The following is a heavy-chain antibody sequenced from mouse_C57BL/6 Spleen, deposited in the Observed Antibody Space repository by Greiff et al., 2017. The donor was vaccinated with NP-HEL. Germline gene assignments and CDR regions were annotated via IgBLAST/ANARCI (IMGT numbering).Heavy chain of an antibody. D-gene: IGHD1-1*01. V-gene: IGHV5-16*01. Sequence: EVKVVESEGGLVQPGSSMKLSCTASGFTFSDYYMAWVRQVPEKGLEWVANINYDGSSTYYLDSLKSRFIISRDNEKNILYLQMSSLKSEDTATYYCARSLKRNYYGLMDYWGQGTSVTVSS. CDR3: ARSLKRNYYGLMDY. CDR2: INYDGSST. CDR1: GFTFSDYY. J-gene: IGHJ4*01.